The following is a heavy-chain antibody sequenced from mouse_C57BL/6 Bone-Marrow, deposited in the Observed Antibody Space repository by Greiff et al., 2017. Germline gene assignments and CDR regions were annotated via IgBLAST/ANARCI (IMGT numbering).Heavy chain of an antibody. CDR1: GFTFSSYG. CDR2: ISSGGSYT. D-gene: IGHD1-1*01. CDR3: ATRPLLLRFAY. J-gene: IGHJ3*01. Sequence: EVKLVESGGDLVKPGGSLKLSCAASGFTFSSYGMSWVRQTPDKRLEWVANISSGGSYTYYPDSVKGRVTISRDNAKNTLYLQMSSLKSEDTAMYYCATRPLLLRFAYWGQGTLVTVSA. V-gene: IGHV5-6*02.